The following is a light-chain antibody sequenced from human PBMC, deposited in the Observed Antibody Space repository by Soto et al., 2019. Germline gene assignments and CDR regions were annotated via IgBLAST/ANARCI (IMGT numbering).Light chain of an antibody. CDR2: EVS. CDR1: SSDVGSYNF. V-gene: IGLV2-14*01. Sequence: QSALTQPASVSGSPGQSITISCTGTSSDVGSYNFVSWYQQLPGKAPKLMIYEVSNRPSGVSNRFSGSKSGNTVSLTISGLQAEDEADYYCSSYTTSSNYVFGSGTKVTVL. J-gene: IGLJ1*01. CDR3: SSYTTSSNYV.